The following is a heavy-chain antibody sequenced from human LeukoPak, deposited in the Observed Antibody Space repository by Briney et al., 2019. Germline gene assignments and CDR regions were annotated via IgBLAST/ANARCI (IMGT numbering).Heavy chain of an antibody. Sequence: ASVKVSRKVSGYTLTELSMHWVRQAPGKGLEWMGGFDPEDGETIYAQKIQGRVTMTEDTSTDTAYMELSSLRSEDMAVYYCATADYDSSGHREYYFDYWGQGTLVTVSS. J-gene: IGHJ4*02. CDR3: ATADYDSSGHREYYFDY. V-gene: IGHV1-24*01. CDR2: FDPEDGET. D-gene: IGHD3-22*01. CDR1: GYTLTELS.